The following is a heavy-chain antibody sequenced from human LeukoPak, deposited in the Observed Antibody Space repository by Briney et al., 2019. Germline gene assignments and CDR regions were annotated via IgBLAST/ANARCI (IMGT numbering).Heavy chain of an antibody. D-gene: IGHD4-17*01. V-gene: IGHV3-74*01. Sequence: GGSLRLSCAASGFTFRSSWMQWVRRAPGKGLVWVSRIDTDGSITHYADSVKGRFTISRDNAKNTLYLQMSSLRAEDTAVYYCATQHYGMAVSWGQGTLVTVSS. CDR2: IDTDGSIT. CDR1: GFTFRSSW. CDR3: ATQHYGMAVS. J-gene: IGHJ5*02.